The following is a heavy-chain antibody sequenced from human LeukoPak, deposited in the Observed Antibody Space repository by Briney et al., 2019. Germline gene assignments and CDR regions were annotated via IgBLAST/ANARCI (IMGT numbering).Heavy chain of an antibody. D-gene: IGHD3-3*01. CDR2: INANSGVT. Sequence: ASVKVSCKASGYSFTAYYIHWVRQAPGQGREWMGWINANSGVTDYAHKFQGRVTMIRDTSISTAYMELGSLRSDDTAVYYCARDLYDFWSGYDLWGQGTLVSVSS. J-gene: IGHJ5*02. CDR1: GYSFTAYY. V-gene: IGHV1-2*07. CDR3: ARDLYDFWSGYDL.